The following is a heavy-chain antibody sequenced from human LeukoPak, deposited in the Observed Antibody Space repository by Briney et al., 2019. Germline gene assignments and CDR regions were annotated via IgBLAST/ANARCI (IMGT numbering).Heavy chain of an antibody. D-gene: IGHD3-10*01. CDR3: ARDQTQICFGEGLWYFDY. V-gene: IGHV1-18*01. CDR1: VYTSTTYG. Sequence: GASVKVSGKASVYTSTTYGISWVRQAPGQGLEWMGWISAYNGNTKYAQKFQGRVTMTTDTSTSTAYMELRSLRSDDTAVYYCARDQTQICFGEGLWYFDYWGQGTLVTVSS. J-gene: IGHJ4*02. CDR2: ISAYNGNT.